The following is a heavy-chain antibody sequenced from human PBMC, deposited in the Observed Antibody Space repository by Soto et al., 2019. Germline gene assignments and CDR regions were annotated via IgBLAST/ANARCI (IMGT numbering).Heavy chain of an antibody. CDR3: AREQKPGFFPRRYYGMDV. V-gene: IGHV1-18*01. D-gene: IGHD3-3*01. J-gene: IGHJ6*02. CDR1: GYTFTSYG. CDR2: ISAYNGNT. Sequence: ASVKVSCKASGYTFTSYGISWVRQAPGQGLEWMGWISAYNGNTNYAQKLQGRVTMTTDTSTSTAYMELRSLRSDDTAVYYCAREQKPGFFPRRYYGMDVWGQGTTVTVSS.